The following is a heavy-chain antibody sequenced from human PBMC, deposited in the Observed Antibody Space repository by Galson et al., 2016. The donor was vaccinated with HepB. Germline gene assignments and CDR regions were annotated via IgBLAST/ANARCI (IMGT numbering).Heavy chain of an antibody. CDR3: VRGRYCSGGSCYFAAYFHH. J-gene: IGHJ1*01. D-gene: IGHD2-15*01. V-gene: IGHV3-33*01. CDR2: ISYDGRNK. CDR1: GFTFSSYD. Sequence: SLRLSCAASGFTFSSYDMHWVRQAPGKGLEWVALISYDGRNKYYADSVKGRFTISRDNSKNTLYLQMNSLRAEDTALYYCVRGRYCSGGSCYFAAYFHHWGQGTLVTVSS.